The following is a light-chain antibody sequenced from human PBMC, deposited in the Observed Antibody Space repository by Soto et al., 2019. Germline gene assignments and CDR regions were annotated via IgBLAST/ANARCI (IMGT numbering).Light chain of an antibody. V-gene: IGLV2-14*01. J-gene: IGLJ2*01. CDR1: SIDVGGYSY. CDR3: SSFSSITREV. CDR2: EVS. Sequence: QSALTQPASVSGSPGQSITISCPGTSIDVGGYSYVSWYQQHPGKTPKLMIYEVSNRPSGVSHRFSGSKSGNTASLTISGLQTEDEADYYCSSFSSITREVFGGGTQLTVL.